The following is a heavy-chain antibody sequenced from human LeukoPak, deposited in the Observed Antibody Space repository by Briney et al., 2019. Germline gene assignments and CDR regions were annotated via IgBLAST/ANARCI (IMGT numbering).Heavy chain of an antibody. Sequence: GGSLRLSCAASGFTFSSYGMSWVRQAPGKGLEWVSAISGSGGSTYYADSVKGRFTISRDNSKNTLYLQMNSLRAEDTAVYYCAKDLGHYYGSGRDYWGQGTLVTVSS. CDR3: AKDLGHYYGSGRDY. CDR1: GFTFSSYG. CDR2: ISGSGGST. J-gene: IGHJ4*02. D-gene: IGHD3-10*01. V-gene: IGHV3-23*01.